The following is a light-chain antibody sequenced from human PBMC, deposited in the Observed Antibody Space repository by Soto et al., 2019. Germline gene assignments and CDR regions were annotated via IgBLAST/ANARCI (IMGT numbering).Light chain of an antibody. CDR3: QQWGNSPRVT. CDR1: DSVSISY. J-gene: IGKJ4*01. V-gene: IGKV3-20*01. CDR2: VAS. Sequence: IVLTQSTGTLSLSPGERATLSCRASDSVSISYLAWYQQKPGQAPRLLIYVASTRATGILDRFSCSGSGTDSTLTISRIEPEDSAVYYCQQWGNSPRVTFGGATKLEIK.